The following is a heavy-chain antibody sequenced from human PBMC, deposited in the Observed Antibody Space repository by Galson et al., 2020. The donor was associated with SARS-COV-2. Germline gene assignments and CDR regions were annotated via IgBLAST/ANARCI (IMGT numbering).Heavy chain of an antibody. D-gene: IGHD3-22*01. J-gene: IGHJ4*02. CDR3: ARVNRDINMVVVVVVSLSDNGGG. CDR1: GGSFSDYY. V-gene: IGHV4-34*01. CDR2: VHHSGTT. Sequence: SETLSLTCAVYGGSFSDYYWTWIRQPPGKGLEWIGEVHHSGTTNYNSSLKNRLTISVDTTKNQFSLQVSSVTAADTAVYYCARVNRDINMVVVVVVSLSDNGGGWGQGCLGTVAS.